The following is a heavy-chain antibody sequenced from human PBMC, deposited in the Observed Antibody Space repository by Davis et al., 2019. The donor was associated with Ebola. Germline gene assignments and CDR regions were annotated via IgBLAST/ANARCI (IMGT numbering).Heavy chain of an antibody. V-gene: IGHV5-51*01. CDR2: IYPGDSDT. D-gene: IGHD4-23*01. CDR3: ARNDYGGNSDAFDI. CDR1: GYSFTSYW. Sequence: GESQKISCTGSGYSFTSYWIGWVRQMPGKGLECLGIIYPGDSDTRYSPSFQGQVTISADKSISTAYLQWSSLKASDTAMYYCARNDYGGNSDAFDIWGQGTMVTVSS. J-gene: IGHJ3*02.